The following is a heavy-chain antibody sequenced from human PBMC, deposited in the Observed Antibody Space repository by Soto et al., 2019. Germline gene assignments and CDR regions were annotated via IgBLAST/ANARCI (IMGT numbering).Heavy chain of an antibody. Sequence: SETLSLTCTVSGDSITSYCWSWIRRPPEKGLEWIGQICYSGSTTYNPSLKSRVTISVDTSKNQFSLKLTSVTAADTAVYYCAGDSTSSRFFFWGQGTLVTVSS. J-gene: IGHJ4*02. CDR1: GDSITSYC. CDR2: ICYSGST. CDR3: AGDSTSSRFFF. V-gene: IGHV4-59*08. D-gene: IGHD3-3*01.